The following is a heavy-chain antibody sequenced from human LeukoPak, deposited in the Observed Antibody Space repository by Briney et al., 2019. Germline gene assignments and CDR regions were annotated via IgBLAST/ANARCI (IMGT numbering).Heavy chain of an antibody. CDR3: AREGARTVTTGGYLDWFDP. CDR2: ISYDGSNK. Sequence: GRSLRLSRAASGFTFSSYAMRWVRQAPGKGLEWVAVISYDGSNKYYADSVKGRFTISRDNSKNTLYLQMNSLRAEDTAVYYCAREGARTVTTGGYLDWFDPWGQGTLVTVSS. CDR1: GFTFSSYA. J-gene: IGHJ5*02. V-gene: IGHV3-30*01. D-gene: IGHD4-11*01.